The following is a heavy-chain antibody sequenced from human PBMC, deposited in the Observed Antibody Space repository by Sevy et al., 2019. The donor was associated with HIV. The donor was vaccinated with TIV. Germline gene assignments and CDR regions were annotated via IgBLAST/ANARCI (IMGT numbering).Heavy chain of an antibody. J-gene: IGHJ6*03. CDR1: GFTFSSYS. V-gene: IGHV3-21*01. CDR2: ISSSSSYI. CDR3: ARVLLGDYYYYYMDV. D-gene: IGHD2-21*01. Sequence: GGSLRLSCAASGFTFSSYSMNWVRQAPGKGLEWVSSISSSSSYIYYADSVKGRFTISRDNAKNSLYLQMNSLRVEDTAVYYCARVLLGDYYYYYMDVWGKGTTVTVSS.